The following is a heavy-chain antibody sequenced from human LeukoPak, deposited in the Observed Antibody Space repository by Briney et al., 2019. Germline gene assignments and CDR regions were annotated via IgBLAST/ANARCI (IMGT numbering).Heavy chain of an antibody. D-gene: IGHD6-19*01. Sequence: SETLSLTCTVSGGSISSSSYYWGWIRQPPGKGLEWIGSIYYSGSTYYNPSLKSRVTISVDTSKNQFSLKLSSVTAADTAVYYCARSTWLSSSGWYYFDYWGQGTLVTVSS. CDR1: GGSISSSSYY. V-gene: IGHV4-39*01. CDR2: IYYSGST. CDR3: ARSTWLSSSGWYYFDY. J-gene: IGHJ4*02.